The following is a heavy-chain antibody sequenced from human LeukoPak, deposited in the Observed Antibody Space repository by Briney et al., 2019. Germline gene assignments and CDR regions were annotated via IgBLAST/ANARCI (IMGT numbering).Heavy chain of an antibody. CDR1: GFTFSSYG. CDR3: AKTAHYGSGSYAGYYYYMDV. D-gene: IGHD3-10*01. V-gene: IGHV3-33*06. J-gene: IGHJ6*03. CDR2: IWYDGSNK. Sequence: PGGSLRLSCAASGFTFSSYGMHWVRQAPGKGLEWVAVIWYDGSNKYYADSVKGRFTISRDNSKNTLYLQMNSLRAEDTAVYYCAKTAHYGSGSYAGYYYYMDVWGKGTTVTVSS.